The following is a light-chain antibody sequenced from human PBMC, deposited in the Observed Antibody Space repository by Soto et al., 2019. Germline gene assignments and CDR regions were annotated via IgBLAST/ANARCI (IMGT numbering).Light chain of an antibody. CDR3: QQYGSSPPRFT. V-gene: IGKV3-20*01. Sequence: EIVMTQSPATVSVTPEERATLSCRASQSVSSNLAWYQQKPGQAPRLLIYGASSRATGIPDRFSGSGSGTDFTLTISRLEPEDFAVYYCQQYGSSPPRFTSCPRTNVD. CDR2: GAS. J-gene: IGKJ3*01. CDR1: QSVSSN.